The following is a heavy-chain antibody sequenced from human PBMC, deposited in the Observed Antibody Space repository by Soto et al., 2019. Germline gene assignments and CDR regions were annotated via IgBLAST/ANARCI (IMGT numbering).Heavy chain of an antibody. V-gene: IGHV1-69*13. CDR1: GGTFGSYA. J-gene: IGHJ4*02. Sequence: SVKVSCKASGGTFGSYAISWVRQAPGQGLEWMGGIIPIFGTANYAQKFQGRVTITADESTSTAYMELSILRSEDTAVYYCARAKGADSYGYGYWGQGTLVTVSS. D-gene: IGHD5-18*01. CDR3: ARAKGADSYGYGY. CDR2: IIPIFGTA.